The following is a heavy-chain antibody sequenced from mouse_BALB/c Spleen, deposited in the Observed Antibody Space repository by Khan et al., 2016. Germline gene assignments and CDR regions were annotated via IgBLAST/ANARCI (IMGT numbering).Heavy chain of an antibody. CDR3: ASRNWDVDY. V-gene: IGHV3-2*02. J-gene: IGHJ2*01. CDR1: GYSITSDYA. D-gene: IGHD4-1*02. Sequence: EVQLVESGPGLVKPSQSLSLTCTVTGYSITSDYAWNWIRQFPGNKLEWMGYISYSGSTSYNPSLKSRISITRDTSKNQFFLPLNSVTTEDTATYYCASRNWDVDYWGQGTTLTVSS. CDR2: ISYSGST.